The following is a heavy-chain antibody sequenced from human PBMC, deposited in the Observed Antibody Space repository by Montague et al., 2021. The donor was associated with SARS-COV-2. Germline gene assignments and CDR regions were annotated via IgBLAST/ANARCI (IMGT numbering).Heavy chain of an antibody. D-gene: IGHD6-19*01. CDR2: IHYSGRT. CDR3: TRTTDDSALAATF. V-gene: IGHV4-39*01. CDR1: GDSISRSTNH. J-gene: IGHJ4*02. Sequence: SETLSLTYSVSGDSISRSTNHWGWIRQPPGKGLEWIASIHYSGRTYHNPPLKSRVTMSVDTSKNQLSLKLSSVTAADTAVYYCTRTTDDSALAATFWGQGTLVTVSS.